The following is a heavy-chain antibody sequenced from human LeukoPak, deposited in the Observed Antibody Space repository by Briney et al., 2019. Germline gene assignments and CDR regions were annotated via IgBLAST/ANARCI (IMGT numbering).Heavy chain of an antibody. Sequence: GGSLRLSCAASGYTFSDFSVNWVRQAPGKGLEWVSSISVRSNYRYYADSVRGRFSISRDDARDSLYLQMNSLRAEDTAVYYCVRLRRNSDRSGFYYYYDYWGQGTLVTVSS. V-gene: IGHV3-21*01. CDR1: GYTFSDFS. CDR2: ISVRSNYR. J-gene: IGHJ4*02. CDR3: VRLRRNSDRSGFYYYYDY. D-gene: IGHD3-22*01.